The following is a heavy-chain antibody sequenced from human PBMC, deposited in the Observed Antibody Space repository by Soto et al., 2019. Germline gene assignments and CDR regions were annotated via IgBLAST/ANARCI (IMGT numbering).Heavy chain of an antibody. J-gene: IGHJ6*02. CDR2: MNPNSGNT. CDR3: ARVGEYYYYYGMDV. D-gene: IGHD3-10*01. V-gene: IGHV1-8*01. Sequence: GASVKVSCKASGYTFTSYDINWVRQATGQGLEWMGWMNPNSGNTGYAQKFQGRVTMTRNTSISTAYMELSSLRSEDTAVYYCARVGEYYYYYGMDVWGQGTTVTVSS. CDR1: GYTFTSYD.